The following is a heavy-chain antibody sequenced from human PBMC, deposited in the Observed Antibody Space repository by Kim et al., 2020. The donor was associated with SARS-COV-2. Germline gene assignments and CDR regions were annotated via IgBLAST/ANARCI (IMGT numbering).Heavy chain of an antibody. V-gene: IGHV3-7*01. J-gene: IGHJ5*02. Sequence: GGSLRLSCAASGFTFSNYWMSWVRQAPGKGLEWVANIKQDGIDKYYVDSVKGRFTISRDNAKNTLSLQMHSLSAEYTAGYYCARDRTVTWFDPWGQGTLVTVSS. CDR3: ARDRTVTWFDP. CDR1: GFTFSNYW. CDR2: IKQDGIDK. D-gene: IGHD4-17*01.